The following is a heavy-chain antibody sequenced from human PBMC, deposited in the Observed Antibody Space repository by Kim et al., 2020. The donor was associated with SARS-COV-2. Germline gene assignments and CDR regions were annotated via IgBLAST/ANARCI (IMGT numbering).Heavy chain of an antibody. CDR1: GFTFSTYA. D-gene: IGHD3-9*01. Sequence: GGSLRLSCAASGFTFSTYAMSWVRQAPGKGLEWVSAISVSGGSTYYADSVKGRFTISRDNSKNTLYLQMHSLRAEDTAVYYCAKGKSSSDWFGDDFDSWGQGTLGTVSS. CDR3: AKGKSSSDWFGDDFDS. J-gene: IGHJ4*02. CDR2: ISVSGGST. V-gene: IGHV3-23*01.